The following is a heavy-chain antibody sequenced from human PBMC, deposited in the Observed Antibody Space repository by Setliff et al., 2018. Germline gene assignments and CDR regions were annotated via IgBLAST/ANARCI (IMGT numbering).Heavy chain of an antibody. CDR1: GFTFSTST. J-gene: IGHJ4*02. CDR3: AGQGPIFGSGLIPGFDQ. Sequence: GGSLRLSCAVSGFTFSTSTMTWVRQAPGAGPEWVSAISGGGTSIYYATSVRGRFTISRDNSKNTLSLQMSSLRTEDTAIYFCAGQGPIFGSGLIPGFDQWGQGTMVTVSS. V-gene: IGHV3-23*01. D-gene: IGHD3-3*01. CDR2: ISGGGTSI.